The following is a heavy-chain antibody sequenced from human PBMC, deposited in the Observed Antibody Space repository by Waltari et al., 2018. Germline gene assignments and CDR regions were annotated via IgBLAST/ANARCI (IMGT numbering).Heavy chain of an antibody. D-gene: IGHD5-12*01. Sequence: EIQVVESGGGLVQPGRSLRNSCTAPGFTFSRDWMSWVRQATGKGLEWVANIKHDGTTKFYLDSVKGRFTISRDNARNTVYLQMNSLRVEDTALYYCARAVDVADYWGQGTLVTVSS. CDR3: ARAVDVADY. CDR1: GFTFSRDW. J-gene: IGHJ4*02. V-gene: IGHV3-7*01. CDR2: IKHDGTTK.